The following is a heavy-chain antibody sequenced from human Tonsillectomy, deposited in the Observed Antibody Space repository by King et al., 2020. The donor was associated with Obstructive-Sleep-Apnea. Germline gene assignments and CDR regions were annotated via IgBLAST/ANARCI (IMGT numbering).Heavy chain of an antibody. CDR1: GYSFTNYW. CDR2: IYPGDSDT. J-gene: IGHJ6*02. D-gene: IGHD3-10*01. V-gene: IGHV5-51*01. Sequence: EEQLVQSGAEVKKPGESLKLSCKGSGYSFTNYWIGWVRQMPGKGLEWMGIIYPGDSDTTYSPSFQGQVTISADKSISTAYLQWRSLKASDTAMYYCARPWGSYYNDYYYYYGMDVWGQGTTVTVSS. CDR3: ARPWGSYYNDYYYYYGMDV.